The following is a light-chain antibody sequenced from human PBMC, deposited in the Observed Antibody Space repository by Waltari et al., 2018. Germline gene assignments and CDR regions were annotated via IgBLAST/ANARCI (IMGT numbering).Light chain of an antibody. CDR2: DAS. Sequence: EIVLTQSPGTLSLSPGERATLSCRASQSVSSSYLAWYQQKPGQAPRLLIYDASSRATGIPDRFSGSGSGTDFTLTISRLEPEDFAVYYCQQYGSSPYTFGQGTKLEIK. V-gene: IGKV3-20*01. CDR3: QQYGSSPYT. CDR1: QSVSSSY. J-gene: IGKJ2*01.